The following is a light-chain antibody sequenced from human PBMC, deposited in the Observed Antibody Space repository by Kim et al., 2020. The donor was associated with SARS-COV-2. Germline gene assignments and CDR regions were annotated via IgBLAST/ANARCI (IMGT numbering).Light chain of an antibody. J-gene: IGLJ1*01. CDR1: KLGDKY. CDR3: QAWDSSTHNYV. Sequence: SYELTQPPSVSVSPGQTASITCSGYKLGDKYVSWYQQKPGQYPVVVIYQDNQRPSGIPERFSGSNSGNTDTLTISGTQAMDEADYYCQAWDSSTHNYVFGAGTKVTVL. V-gene: IGLV3-1*01. CDR2: QDN.